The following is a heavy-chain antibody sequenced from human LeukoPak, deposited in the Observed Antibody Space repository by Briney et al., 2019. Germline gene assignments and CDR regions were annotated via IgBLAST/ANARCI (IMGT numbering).Heavy chain of an antibody. Sequence: SVKVSCKASGGTFSSYAINWVRQAPGPGLEWMGGITPIFGTANYAQKFQGRVTITADESTSTVYMELNSLKSEDTAVYYCARGWDYDSGGRPTAYVYWGQGTRVTVSS. CDR3: ARGWDYDSGGRPTAYVY. J-gene: IGHJ4*02. V-gene: IGHV1-69*13. CDR1: GGTFSSYA. CDR2: ITPIFGTA. D-gene: IGHD3-22*01.